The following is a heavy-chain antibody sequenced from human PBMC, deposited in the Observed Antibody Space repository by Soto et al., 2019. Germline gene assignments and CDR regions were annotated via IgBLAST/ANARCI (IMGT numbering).Heavy chain of an antibody. CDR3: ARGWGNGDYYYYGLDV. CDR2: IYYSGST. Sequence: QVQLQESGPGLVKPSETLSLTCSVSGGSISSYYWSWIRQPPGKGLEWIGYIYYSGSTSYNPSLKRRVTISVDTSKNRFSLKLNSVSAADTAVYYCARGWGNGDYYYYGLDVWGQGTTVTVSS. CDR1: GGSISSYY. J-gene: IGHJ6*02. V-gene: IGHV4-59*01. D-gene: IGHD3-16*01.